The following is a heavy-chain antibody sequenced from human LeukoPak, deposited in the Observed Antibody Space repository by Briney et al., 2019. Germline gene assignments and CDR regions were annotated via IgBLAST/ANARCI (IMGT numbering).Heavy chain of an antibody. J-gene: IGHJ4*02. V-gene: IGHV3-43*02. CDR2: ISGDGVST. CDR3: AKESGKFDY. Sequence: PGGSLRLSCSASGFTFSNYVMHWVRQAPGKGLEWVSLISGDGVSTFYADSVKGRFSISRDNSKNSLYLEMNSLRTEDAAMYYCAKESGKFDYWGQGTLVAVSS. CDR1: GFTFSNYV.